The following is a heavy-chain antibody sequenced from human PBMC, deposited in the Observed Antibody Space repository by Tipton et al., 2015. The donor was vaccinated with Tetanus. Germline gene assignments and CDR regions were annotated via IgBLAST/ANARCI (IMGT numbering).Heavy chain of an antibody. CDR2: IWYDGTTK. V-gene: IGHV3-33*01. Sequence: SLRLSCAASGFSFSTYNFHWVRQAPGKGLEWVAVIWYDGTTKYYADSVNGRFTISRDNSKNTLFLQMNSLRAEDTAVYYCARETSRTTSYWGQGTLVTVSS. D-gene: IGHD2/OR15-2a*01. J-gene: IGHJ1*01. CDR1: GFSFSTYN. CDR3: ARETSRTTSY.